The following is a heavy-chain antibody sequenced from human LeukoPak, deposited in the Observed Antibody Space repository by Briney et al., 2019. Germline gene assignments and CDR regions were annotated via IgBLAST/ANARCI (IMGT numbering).Heavy chain of an antibody. CDR2: ISSSSSYI. J-gene: IGHJ4*02. V-gene: IGHV3-21*01. CDR1: GFTFSSYS. Sequence: GGSLRLSCAASGFTFSSYSMNWVRQAPGKGLEWVSSISSSSSYIHYADSVKGRFTISRDNAKNSLYLQMNSLRAEDTAVYYCATPNVDTKDYWGQGTPVTVSS. CDR3: ATPNVDTKDY. D-gene: IGHD5-18*01.